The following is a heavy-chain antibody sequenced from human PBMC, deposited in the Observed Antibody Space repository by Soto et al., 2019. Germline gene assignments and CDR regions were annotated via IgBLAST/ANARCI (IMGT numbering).Heavy chain of an antibody. J-gene: IGHJ5*02. CDR3: AKDPSYDFWSGSRCDP. D-gene: IGHD3-3*01. CDR2: ISGSGGST. V-gene: IGHV3-23*01. Sequence: PGGSLRLSCAASGFAFNNYAMTWVRQAPGKGLEWVSAISGSGGSTYYADSVKGRFTISRDNSKNTLYLQMNSLRAEDTAVYYCAKDPSYDFWSGSRCDPWGQGTLVTVSS. CDR1: GFAFNNYA.